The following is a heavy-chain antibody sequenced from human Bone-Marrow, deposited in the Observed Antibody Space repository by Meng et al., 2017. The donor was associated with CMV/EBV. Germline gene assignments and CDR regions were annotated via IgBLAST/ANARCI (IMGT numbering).Heavy chain of an antibody. J-gene: IGHJ6*02. D-gene: IGHD6-13*01. V-gene: IGHV3-30-3*01. Sequence: GGSLRLSCAASGFTFSSYAMHWVRQAPGKGLEWVAVISYEGSNKYYADSVKGRFTISRDNSKNTLYLQMNSLRAEDTAVYYCARARGLAAAGYYYYYYGMDVWGQGTTVTVSS. CDR3: ARARGLAAAGYYYYYYGMDV. CDR2: ISYEGSNK. CDR1: GFTFSSYA.